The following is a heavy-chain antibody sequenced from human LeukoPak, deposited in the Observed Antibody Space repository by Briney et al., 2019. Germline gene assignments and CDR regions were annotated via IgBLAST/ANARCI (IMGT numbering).Heavy chain of an antibody. CDR2: IYYSGST. Sequence: SETLSLTCTVSGGSISSSSYYWGWIRQPPGKGLEWIGYIYYSGSTNYNPSLKSRVTISVDTSKNQFSLKLSSVTAADTAVYYCAKSHHVTAIDYWGQGTLVTVSS. J-gene: IGHJ4*02. CDR1: GGSISSSSYY. D-gene: IGHD2-21*02. CDR3: AKSHHVTAIDY. V-gene: IGHV4-61*05.